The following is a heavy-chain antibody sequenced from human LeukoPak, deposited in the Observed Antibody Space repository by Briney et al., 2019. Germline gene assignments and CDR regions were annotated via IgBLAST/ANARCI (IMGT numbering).Heavy chain of an antibody. CDR1: GGSISTYY. J-gene: IGHJ4*02. D-gene: IGHD5-12*01. CDR3: ARGGGYASPIGY. CDR2: IYHSGST. Sequence: KPSGTLSLTCTLSGGSISTYYWSRIRQPPGKGLEWIGYIYHSGSTNYNPSLKSRVTISVDTSKNQFSLKLSSVTAADTAVYYCARGGGYASPIGYWGQGALVTVSS. V-gene: IGHV4-59*01.